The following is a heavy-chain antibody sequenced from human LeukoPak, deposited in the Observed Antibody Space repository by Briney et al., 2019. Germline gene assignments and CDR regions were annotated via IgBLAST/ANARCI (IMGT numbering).Heavy chain of an antibody. CDR3: AREFLPIDYSDYVGGD. CDR2: ISSSSSYI. D-gene: IGHD4-11*01. V-gene: IGHV3-21*01. CDR1: GFTFSSYS. J-gene: IGHJ4*02. Sequence: PGGSLRLSCAASGFTFSSYSMNWVRQAPGKGLEWVSSISSSSSYIYYADSVKGRFTISRDNAKNSLYLQMNSLRAEDTAVYYCAREFLPIDYSDYVGGDWGQGTLVTVSS.